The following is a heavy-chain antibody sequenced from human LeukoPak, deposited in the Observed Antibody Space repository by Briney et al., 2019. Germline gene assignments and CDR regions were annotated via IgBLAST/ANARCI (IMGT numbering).Heavy chain of an antibody. Sequence: GGSLRLSCAASGFTFSDSDIHWVGQASGKGLEWVGRITTKRSNYATAYTASVKGRFTISRHDSENTAYLQMNSLKTEDTALYYCTTYRSGHYWGQGTLVTVSS. J-gene: IGHJ4*02. V-gene: IGHV3-73*01. CDR3: TTYRSGHY. D-gene: IGHD6-19*01. CDR1: GFTFSDSD. CDR2: ITTKRSNYAT.